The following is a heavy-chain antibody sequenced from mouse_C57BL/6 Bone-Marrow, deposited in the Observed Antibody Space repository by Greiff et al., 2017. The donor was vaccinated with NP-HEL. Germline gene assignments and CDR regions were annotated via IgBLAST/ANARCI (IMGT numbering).Heavy chain of an antibody. D-gene: IGHD2-4*01. V-gene: IGHV1-64*01. CDR3: ARSGGLRRGFAY. CDR2: IHPNSGST. CDR1: GYTFTSYW. Sequence: QVQLQQPGAEPVKPGASVKLSCKASGYTFTSYWMHWVKQRPGQGLEWIGMIHPNSGSTNYNEKFKSKATLTVDKSSSTAYMQLSSLTSEDSAVYYCARSGGLRRGFAYWGQGTLVTVSA. J-gene: IGHJ3*01.